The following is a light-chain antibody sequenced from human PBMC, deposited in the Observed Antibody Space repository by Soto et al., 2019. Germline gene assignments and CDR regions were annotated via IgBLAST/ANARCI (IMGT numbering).Light chain of an antibody. CDR3: SSFGGITPHVL. Sequence: QSALTQPASVSGSPGQSITMSCTGTSSDVGGYKLVSWYQHRPGKTPKLIIYEDTERPSGVSNRFSASKSGNTASLTISGLQAEDEAEYYCSSFGGITPHVLFGGGTKLTVL. CDR1: SSDVGGYKL. CDR2: EDT. V-gene: IGLV2-23*01. J-gene: IGLJ2*01.